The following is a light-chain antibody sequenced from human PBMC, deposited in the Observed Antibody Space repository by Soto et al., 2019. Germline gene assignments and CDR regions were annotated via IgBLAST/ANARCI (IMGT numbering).Light chain of an antibody. CDR1: QTVYTN. V-gene: IGKV3-15*01. CDR2: GAS. CDR3: QHYNNWPFA. Sequence: DIVMTQSPATLSVSPGERATLSCRASQTVYTNLAWYQQKPGQAPRLLIYGASARAAGIPDRFSGSGSGTEFTLTISSLQSEDFAVYYCQHYNNWPFAFGQGIKLEIK. J-gene: IGKJ2*01.